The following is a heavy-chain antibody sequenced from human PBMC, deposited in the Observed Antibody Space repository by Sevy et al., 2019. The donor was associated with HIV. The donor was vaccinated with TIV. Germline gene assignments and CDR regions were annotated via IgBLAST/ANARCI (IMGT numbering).Heavy chain of an antibody. Sequence: GGSLRLSCVASGFTFNRYAMHWVRQAPGKGLEWVAVISYDGTNDYYADSVKGRFTISRDNPKNTLYLQMNSLRAEDTAVYSCAGGYDRLPYYYAMDVWGQGTTVTVSS. J-gene: IGHJ6*02. CDR3: AGGYDRLPYYYAMDV. CDR1: GFTFNRYA. V-gene: IGHV3-30*04. D-gene: IGHD5-12*01. CDR2: ISYDGTND.